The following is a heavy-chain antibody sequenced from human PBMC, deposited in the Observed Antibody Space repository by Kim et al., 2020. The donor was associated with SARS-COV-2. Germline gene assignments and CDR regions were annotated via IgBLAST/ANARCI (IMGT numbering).Heavy chain of an antibody. CDR1: GYTFTSYA. CDR2: INTNTGNP. Sequence: ASVKVSCKASGYTFTSYAMNWVRQAPGQGLEWMGWINTNTGNPTYAQGFTGRFVFSLDTSVSTAYLQISSLKAEDTAVYYCARDGRDTIFGVVINYYYYGMDVWGQGTTVTVYS. D-gene: IGHD3-3*01. J-gene: IGHJ6*02. V-gene: IGHV7-4-1*02. CDR3: ARDGRDTIFGVVINYYYYGMDV.